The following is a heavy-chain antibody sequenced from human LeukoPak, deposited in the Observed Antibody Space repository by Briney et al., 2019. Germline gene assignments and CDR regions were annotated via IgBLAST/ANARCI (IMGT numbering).Heavy chain of an antibody. J-gene: IGHJ3*02. Sequence: SETLSLTCTVSGGSISSYYWSWIRQPAGKGLEWIGRIYTSGSTNYNPSLKSRVTMSADTSKNQFSLKLSSVTAADTAVYYCASSGDYYDSKEAFDIWGQGTMVTVSS. CDR2: IYTSGST. V-gene: IGHV4-4*07. CDR1: GGSISSYY. CDR3: ASSGDYYDSKEAFDI. D-gene: IGHD3-22*01.